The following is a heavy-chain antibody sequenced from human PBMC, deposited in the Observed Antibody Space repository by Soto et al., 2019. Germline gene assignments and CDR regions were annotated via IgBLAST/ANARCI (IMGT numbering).Heavy chain of an antibody. Sequence: PGGSLRLSCVASGFTVSSDFMTWVRQAPGKGLEWVSMIHYGDSTYYADPVKGRFTISRDSSKNTLYLQMNSLRAEDTAVYHCANRAYRGQGILVTVSS. J-gene: IGHJ4*02. CDR1: GFTVSSDF. CDR3: ANRAY. D-gene: IGHD2-21*01. V-gene: IGHV3-66*01. CDR2: IHYGDST.